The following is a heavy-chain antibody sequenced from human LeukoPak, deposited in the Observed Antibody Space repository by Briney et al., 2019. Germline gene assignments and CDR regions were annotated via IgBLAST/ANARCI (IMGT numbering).Heavy chain of an antibody. J-gene: IGHJ4*02. CDR2: INPNSGGT. V-gene: IGHV1-2*02. CDR3: ARGGQWLVHGGENYFDY. Sequence: GASVKVSCKASGYTFTGYYMHWVRQAPGQGLEWMGWINPNSGGTNYAQKFQGRVTMTRDTSISTAYMELSRLRSDDTAVYYCARGGQWLVHGGENYFDYWGQGTLVTVSS. D-gene: IGHD6-19*01. CDR1: GYTFTGYY.